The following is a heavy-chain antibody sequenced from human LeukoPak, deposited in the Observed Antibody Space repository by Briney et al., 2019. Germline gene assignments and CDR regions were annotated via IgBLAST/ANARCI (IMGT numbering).Heavy chain of an antibody. V-gene: IGHV4-59*08. J-gene: IGHJ4*02. CDR2: IYYRGST. D-gene: IGHD3-16*01. CDR3: ARHGTLASITYPLDY. CDR1: GGSISGYY. Sequence: SETLSLTCTVSGGSISGYYWSWIRQAPGKGLEWIGNIYYRGSTNYNPSLKSRVTISVDTSKNQFSLNLSSVTAADTAVYYCARHGTLASITYPLDYWGQGALVTVSS.